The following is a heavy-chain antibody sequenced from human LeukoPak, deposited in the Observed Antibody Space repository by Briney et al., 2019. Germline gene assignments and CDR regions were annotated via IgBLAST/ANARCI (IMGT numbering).Heavy chain of an antibody. CDR3: ARGGIQVSGIDEFDY. CDR2: IGIRGDT. J-gene: IGHJ4*02. CDR1: GFTFIDYD. Sequence: GGSLRLSCAASGFTFIDYDMHWVRQVIGKGLEWVSAIGIRGDTHYSGSVKGRFTISRENAESSLYLQMNSLRAEDTAVYYCARGGIQVSGIDEFDYWGRGTLVTVSS. D-gene: IGHD6-19*01. V-gene: IGHV3-13*01.